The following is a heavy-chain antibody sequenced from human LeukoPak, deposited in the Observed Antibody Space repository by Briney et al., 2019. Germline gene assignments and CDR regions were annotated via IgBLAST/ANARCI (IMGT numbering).Heavy chain of an antibody. D-gene: IGHD3-3*01. CDR3: ARHVYDFWSAYIGGFDY. Sequence: PSETLSLTCTVSGGSISSYYWSWIRQPPGKGLEWIGYIYFIGSTNYNPSLKSRVTISVDTSKNQFSLKLSSVTAADTAVYYCARHVYDFWSAYIGGFDYWGQGTLVSVSS. J-gene: IGHJ4*02. CDR1: GGSISSYY. V-gene: IGHV4-59*08. CDR2: IYFIGST.